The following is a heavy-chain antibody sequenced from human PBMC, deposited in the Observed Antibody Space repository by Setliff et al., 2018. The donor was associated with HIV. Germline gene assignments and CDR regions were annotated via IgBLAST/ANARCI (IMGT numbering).Heavy chain of an antibody. Sequence: KTSETLSLTCAASGGSISNSDYYWGWVRQPPGKGLEWIGNIYYGGRAYYNPSLRSRVTISIDTTMDSFSLKLSSVTASDTAVYYCVGFPIVARLFDYWGQGSLVTVSS. CDR3: VGFPIVARLFDY. D-gene: IGHD5-12*01. V-gene: IGHV4-39*02. CDR2: IYYGGRA. J-gene: IGHJ4*02. CDR1: GGSISNSDYY.